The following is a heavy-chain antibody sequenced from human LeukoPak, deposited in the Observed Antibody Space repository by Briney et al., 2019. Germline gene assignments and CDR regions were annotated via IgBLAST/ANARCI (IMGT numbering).Heavy chain of an antibody. Sequence: GRSLRLSCAASGFTFSNYGMHWVRQAPGKGLEWVSLISGDGGSTYYADSVKGRFTISRDNSKNSLYLQMNSLRTEDTALYYCAKAETGAAVTTRRGPDYWGQGTLVTVSS. D-gene: IGHD4-17*01. CDR3: AKAETGAAVTTRRGPDY. CDR2: ISGDGGST. V-gene: IGHV3-43*02. CDR1: GFTFSNYG. J-gene: IGHJ4*02.